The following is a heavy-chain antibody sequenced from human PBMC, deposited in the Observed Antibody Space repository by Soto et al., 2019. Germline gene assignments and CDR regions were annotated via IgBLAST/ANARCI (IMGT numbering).Heavy chain of an antibody. D-gene: IGHD4-4*01. CDR1: GGTFSSYT. J-gene: IGHJ2*01. V-gene: IGHV1-69*08. CDR2: IIPILGIA. CDR3: ARDADEEMATVNYWYFDL. Sequence: QVQLVQSGAEVKKPGSSVKVSCKASGGTFSSYTISWVRQAPGQGREWMGRIIPILGIANYAQKFQGRVTITADKSTSTAYMELSSLRSEDTAVYYCARDADEEMATVNYWYFDLWGRGTLVTVSS.